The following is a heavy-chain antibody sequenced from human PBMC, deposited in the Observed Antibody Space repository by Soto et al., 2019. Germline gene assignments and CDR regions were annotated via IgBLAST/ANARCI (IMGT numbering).Heavy chain of an antibody. J-gene: IGHJ4*02. CDR2: ISGSGDST. V-gene: IGHV3-23*01. D-gene: IGHD1-26*01. Sequence: EVQLLESGGGLVQPGGSLRLSCAASGFTFSSYAMRWVRQAPGKGLEWVSAISGSGDSTYYADSVKGRLTISIDNSKNTLYLQMNSLRAEDTAVYYCARRGSGSYYDYWCQGTLVTVSS. CDR1: GFTFSSYA. CDR3: ARRGSGSYYDY.